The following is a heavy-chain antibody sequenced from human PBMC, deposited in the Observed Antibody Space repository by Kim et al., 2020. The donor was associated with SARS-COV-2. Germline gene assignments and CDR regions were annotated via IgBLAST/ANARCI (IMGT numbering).Heavy chain of an antibody. CDR3: AKDISPMIAAAGSDY. CDR1: GFTFSSYG. J-gene: IGHJ4*02. Sequence: GGSLRLSCAASGFTFSSYGMHWVRQAPGKGLEWVAVIWYDGSNKYYADSVKGRFTISRDNSKNTLYLQMNSLRAEDTAVYYCAKDISPMIAAAGSDYWDQGTLVTVSS. CDR2: IWYDGSNK. V-gene: IGHV3-33*06. D-gene: IGHD6-13*01.